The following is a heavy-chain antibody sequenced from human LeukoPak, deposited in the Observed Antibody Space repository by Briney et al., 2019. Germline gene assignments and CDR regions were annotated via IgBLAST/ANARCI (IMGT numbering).Heavy chain of an antibody. J-gene: IGHJ5*02. CDR1: GFTVSTNY. D-gene: IGHD2-21*02. CDR3: AKDLEYCGGDCYPRAFNWFDP. CDR2: INSDGSST. V-gene: IGHV3-74*01. Sequence: PRGSLRLSCAASGFTVSTNYMTWVRQAPGKGLVWVSRINSDGSSTSYADSVKGRFTISRDNSKNTLYLQMNSLRAEDTAVYYCAKDLEYCGGDCYPRAFNWFDPWGQGTLVTVSS.